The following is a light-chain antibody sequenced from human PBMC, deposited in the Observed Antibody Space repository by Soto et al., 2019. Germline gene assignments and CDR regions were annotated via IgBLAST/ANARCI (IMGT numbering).Light chain of an antibody. CDR2: GAS. Sequence: MTQSPATVSVSPGERATLSCRASQSVSSSYLAWYQQKPGQAPRLLIYGASSRATGIPDRFSGSGSGTDFTLTISRLEPEDFAVYYCQQYGSSPTTFGQGTKVDIK. V-gene: IGKV3-20*01. J-gene: IGKJ1*01. CDR3: QQYGSSPTT. CDR1: QSVSSSY.